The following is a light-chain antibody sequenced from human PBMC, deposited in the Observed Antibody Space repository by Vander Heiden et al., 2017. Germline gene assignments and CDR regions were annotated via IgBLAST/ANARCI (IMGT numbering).Light chain of an antibody. V-gene: IGLV2-8*01. CDR3: SSYAGSNILYV. CDR2: EVS. J-gene: IGLJ1*01. CDR1: SSHVGGYNY. Sequence: QSALTQPPSASGSPGQSVTISCTGTSSHVGGYNYVSWHQQHTGKAPQLMLYEVSKRPSGVPDRFSGSKSGNTASLTVSGLQAEDEADYYCSSYAGSNILYVFGTGTKVTVL.